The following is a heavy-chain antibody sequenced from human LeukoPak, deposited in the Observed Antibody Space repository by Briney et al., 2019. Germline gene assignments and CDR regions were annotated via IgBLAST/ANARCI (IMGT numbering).Heavy chain of an antibody. V-gene: IGHV3-23*01. J-gene: IGHJ4*02. Sequence: GGSLRLSCAASGFTFISYAMSWVRQAPGKGLEWVSVISGNGGSTHYADSAKGRFTISGDNSKNTLYLQMSSLRAEDTAVYYCAKESPVFDYWGQGTLVTVSS. CDR3: AKESPVFDY. CDR1: GFTFISYA. CDR2: ISGNGGST.